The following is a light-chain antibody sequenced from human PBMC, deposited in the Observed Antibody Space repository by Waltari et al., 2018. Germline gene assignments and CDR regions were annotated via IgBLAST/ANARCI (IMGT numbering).Light chain of an antibody. CDR3: QHYLRLPVT. J-gene: IGKJ1*01. Sequence: EIVLTQSPGTLSLSPRESATPSCRTSQSVTRALAWYQQKPGQAPRLLIYGASNRATGIPDRFSGSGSGTDFSLTISSLEPEDFAVYYCQHYLRLPVTFGQGTKVEVK. CDR2: GAS. V-gene: IGKV3-20*01. CDR1: QSVTRA.